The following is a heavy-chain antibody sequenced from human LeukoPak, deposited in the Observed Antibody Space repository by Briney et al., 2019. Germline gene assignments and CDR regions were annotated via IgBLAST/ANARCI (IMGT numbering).Heavy chain of an antibody. J-gene: IGHJ4*02. CDR1: GGSFSGYY. D-gene: IGHD2-2*01. V-gene: IGHV4-34*01. Sequence: PSDTLSLTCAVYGGSFSGYYWSWIRQPPGKGLEWIGEINHSGSTNYNPSLKSRVTISVDTSKNQFSLKLSSVTAADTAVYYCARGLVIVPAAGPYYFDYWGQGTLVTGSS. CDR2: INHSGST. CDR3: ARGLVIVPAAGPYYFDY.